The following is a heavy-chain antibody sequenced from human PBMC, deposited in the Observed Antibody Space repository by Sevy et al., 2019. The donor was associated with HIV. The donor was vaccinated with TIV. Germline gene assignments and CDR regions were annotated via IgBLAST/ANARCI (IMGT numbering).Heavy chain of an antibody. CDR3: ARHAGYSSGWHYYYYYYMDV. J-gene: IGHJ6*03. CDR1: GYSFTSYC. Sequence: GESLKISCKGSGYSFTSYCIGWVRQMPGKGLEWMGIIYPGDSDTRYSPSFQGQVTISADKSISTAYLQWSSLKASDTAMYYCARHAGYSSGWHYYYYYYMDVWGKGTTVTVSS. D-gene: IGHD6-19*01. CDR2: IYPGDSDT. V-gene: IGHV5-51*01.